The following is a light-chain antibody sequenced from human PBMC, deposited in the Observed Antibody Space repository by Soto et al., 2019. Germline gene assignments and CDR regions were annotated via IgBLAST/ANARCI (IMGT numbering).Light chain of an antibody. CDR2: GAS. CDR1: QSVSSSY. J-gene: IGKJ2*01. Sequence: EIVLTQSPGTLSLSPGERATLSCRASQSVSSSYVVWYQHKPGQAPRLLIYGASSRATDIPDRLSVSGSGTDFTLTISRLEPEDFAVYYCQQHTSSPHMYTFGQGTKLEIK. V-gene: IGKV3-20*01. CDR3: QQHTSSPHMYT.